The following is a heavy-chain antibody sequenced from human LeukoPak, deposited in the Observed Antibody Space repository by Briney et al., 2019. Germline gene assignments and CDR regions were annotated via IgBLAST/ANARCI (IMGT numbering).Heavy chain of an antibody. CDR3: ARGREYGDYADY. CDR1: GGTFSSYA. J-gene: IGHJ4*02. V-gene: IGHV1-69*13. D-gene: IGHD4-17*01. Sequence: ASVKVSCKASGGTFSSYAISWVRQAPGQGLEWMGGIIPIFGTANYAQKFQGRVTITADESTSTAYMELSSLRSEDTAVYYCARGREYGDYADYWGQGTLVTVSS. CDR2: IIPIFGTA.